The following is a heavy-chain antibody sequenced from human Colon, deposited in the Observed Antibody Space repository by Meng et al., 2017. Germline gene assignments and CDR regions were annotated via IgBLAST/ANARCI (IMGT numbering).Heavy chain of an antibody. CDR1: GFTFTTAW. J-gene: IGHJ4*02. CDR3: GTDIYD. D-gene: IGHD2/OR15-2a*01. Sequence: EVQLEESGGGWVQPGGSLRLSCAASGFTFTTAWMTWVRRTPGRGLEWVGRIKSNNDGGTTDYAAPVKGRFTISRDDSKSTLYLQMNSLKIEDTAMYYCGTDIYDWGQGTLVTVSS. V-gene: IGHV3-15*01. CDR2: IKSNNDGGTT.